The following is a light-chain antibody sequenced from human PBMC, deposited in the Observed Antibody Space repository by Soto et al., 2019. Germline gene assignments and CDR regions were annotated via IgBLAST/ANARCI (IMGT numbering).Light chain of an antibody. CDR3: QQYIKWPRT. CDR2: LTS. J-gene: IGKJ1*01. V-gene: IGKV3-15*01. Sequence: TTQSRSTVPVSTGERATLSCMASQSVSSYLAWYQQKPGQAPRLLMYLTSSRATGFPARFSGSGSGTEFNLTISRLESEDFAVYSCQQYIKWPRTFGQGTKVDVK. CDR1: QSVSSY.